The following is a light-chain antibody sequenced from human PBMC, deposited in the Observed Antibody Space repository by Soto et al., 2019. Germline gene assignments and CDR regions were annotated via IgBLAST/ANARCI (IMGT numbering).Light chain of an antibody. CDR1: QSVSS. Sequence: EIVLTESPGTQSLSPGERATLSCRASQSVSSIAWYQQKPGQAPRLLIYGASSRATGIPDRFSGSGSGTDFTLTISGLEPEDFAVYYCQQYGSSPSTFGQGTKVDIK. V-gene: IGKV3-20*01. J-gene: IGKJ1*01. CDR2: GAS. CDR3: QQYGSSPST.